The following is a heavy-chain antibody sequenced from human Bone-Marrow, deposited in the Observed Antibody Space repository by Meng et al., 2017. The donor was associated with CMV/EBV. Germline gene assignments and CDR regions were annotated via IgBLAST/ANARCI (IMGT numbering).Heavy chain of an antibody. CDR2: INPSGGST. D-gene: IGHD2-2*01. V-gene: IGHV1-46*01. J-gene: IGHJ6*02. Sequence: ASVKVSCKASGYTFTSYYMHWVRQAPGQGLEWMGIINPSGGSTSYAQKFQGRVTMTRDTSTSTVDMELSSLRSEDTAVYYCAGYSPPRDIVVVPATLQGRYYYGMDVWGQGTTVTVSS. CDR1: GYTFTSYY. CDR3: AGYSPPRDIVVVPATLQGRYYYGMDV.